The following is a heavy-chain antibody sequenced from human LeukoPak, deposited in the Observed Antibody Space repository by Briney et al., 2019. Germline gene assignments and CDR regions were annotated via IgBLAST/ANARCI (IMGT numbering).Heavy chain of an antibody. V-gene: IGHV1-3*01. CDR3: ARMATIGDYFDY. J-gene: IGHJ4*02. CDR1: GYTFTSYA. CDR2: INAGNGNT. D-gene: IGHD5-24*01. Sequence: ASVKVSCKASGYTFTSYAMHWVRQAPGQRLEWMGWINAGNGNTKYSQKFQGRVTITRDTSASTAYMELSSLRSEDTALYYCARMATIGDYFDYWGQGTLVTVSS.